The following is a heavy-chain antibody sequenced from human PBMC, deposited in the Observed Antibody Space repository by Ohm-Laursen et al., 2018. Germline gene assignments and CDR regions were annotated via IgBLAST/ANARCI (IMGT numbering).Heavy chain of an antibody. Sequence: SDTLSLTCAVSGGSISSYYWSWIRQPPGKGLEWIGYIYYSGSTNYNPSLKSRVTISVDTSKNQFSLKLSSVTAADTAVYYCARLKYDFWSIDPWGQGTLVTVSS. CDR2: IYYSGST. D-gene: IGHD3-3*01. J-gene: IGHJ5*02. CDR1: GGSISSYY. CDR3: ARLKYDFWSIDP. V-gene: IGHV4-59*07.